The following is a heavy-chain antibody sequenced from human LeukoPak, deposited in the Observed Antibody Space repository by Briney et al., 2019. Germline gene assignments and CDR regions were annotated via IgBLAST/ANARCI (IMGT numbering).Heavy chain of an antibody. V-gene: IGHV1-69*06. D-gene: IGHD2-2*02. CDR1: GGTFISYA. Sequence: SVKVSCKASGGTFISYAISWVRQAPGQGREWMGGIIPIFGTANYAQKFQGRVTITADKSTSTAYMELSSLRSEDTAVYYCARVPVVPAAIGLWYFDLWGRGTLVTVSS. J-gene: IGHJ2*01. CDR3: ARVPVVPAAIGLWYFDL. CDR2: IIPIFGTA.